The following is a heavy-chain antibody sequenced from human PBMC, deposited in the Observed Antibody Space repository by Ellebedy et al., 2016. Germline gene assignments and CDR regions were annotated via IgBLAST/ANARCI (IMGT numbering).Heavy chain of an antibody. CDR2: INPNSGGT. Sequence: ASVKVSCKASGYTFTGYYMHWVRQAPGQGLEWMGWINPNSGGTNYAQKFQGWVTMTRDTSISTAYMELSRLRSDDTAVYYCARASLNPYYNWFDPWGQGTLVTVSS. CDR1: GYTFTGYY. V-gene: IGHV1-2*04. CDR3: ARASLNPYYNWFDP. J-gene: IGHJ5*02. D-gene: IGHD2-21*01.